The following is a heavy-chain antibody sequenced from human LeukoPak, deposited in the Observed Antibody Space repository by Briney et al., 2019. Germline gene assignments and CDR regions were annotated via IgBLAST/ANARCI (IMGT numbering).Heavy chain of an antibody. CDR2: IYPGDSAT. D-gene: IGHD3-3*01. V-gene: IGHV5-51*01. J-gene: IGHJ5*02. CDR1: GYSFTSYW. Sequence: GESLKISCKGSGYSFTSYWIGWVRQMPGKGLEWMGIIYPGDSATRYSPSFHGQVTISAHKSISTAYLQWSSLKASDTAMYYCARLSITIFGVPRGRFDPWGQGTLVTVSS. CDR3: ARLSITIFGVPRGRFDP.